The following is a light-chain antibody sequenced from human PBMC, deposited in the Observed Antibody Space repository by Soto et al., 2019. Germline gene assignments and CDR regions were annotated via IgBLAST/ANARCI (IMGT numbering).Light chain of an antibody. CDR2: EVS. V-gene: IGLV2-14*01. Sequence: QSALTQPASVSGSPGQSITISCTGTSSDVGGYIYLSWYQHHPGKAPKLIIYEVSNRPSGVSNRFSGSKSGNTASLTISGLQAEDEGDYYCSSYTSNSTVVFGGGTKLTVL. J-gene: IGLJ2*01. CDR1: SSDVGGYIY. CDR3: SSYTSNSTVV.